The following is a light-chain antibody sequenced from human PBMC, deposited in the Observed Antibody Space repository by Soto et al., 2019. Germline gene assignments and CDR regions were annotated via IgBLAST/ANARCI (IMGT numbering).Light chain of an antibody. CDR3: LQLDSYPRT. CDR2: EAS. J-gene: IGKJ1*01. CDR1: QDISDY. V-gene: IGKV1-9*01. Sequence: IQLTQSPSFVSAYVGDRVTITCRASQDISDYLAWYQQKPGKAPNLLIYEASTLQSGVPSRFSGSGSGTEFTLSVSSLQPEDSATYYCLQLDSYPRTFGQGTKVDI.